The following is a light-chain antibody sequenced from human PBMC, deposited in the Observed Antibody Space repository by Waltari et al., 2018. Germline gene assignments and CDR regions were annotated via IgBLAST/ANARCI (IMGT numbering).Light chain of an antibody. Sequence: QSVLTQPPSVSGAPGQRVTISCTGSGSHIGAGSDVHWYQQLPRAAPKLLIFGSTSRPLGVPARCFGSTSGTSASLAITGLQAEDEADYYCQSYDTSLSVVFGGGTKLTVL. CDR2: GST. CDR3: QSYDTSLSVV. CDR1: GSHIGAGSD. V-gene: IGLV1-40*01. J-gene: IGLJ3*02.